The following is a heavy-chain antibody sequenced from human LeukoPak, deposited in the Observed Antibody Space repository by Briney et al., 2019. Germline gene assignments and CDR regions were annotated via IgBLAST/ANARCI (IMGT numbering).Heavy chain of an antibody. V-gene: IGHV3-64*01. CDR3: ARGSHFYGSGSYYNEPLDY. J-gene: IGHJ4*02. Sequence: GGSLILSCAASGFTFSNCAMHWVRQAPGKGLEYVSAISSTGDSTYYANSVRGRFTISRDNSKNTLYLQMGSLRAEDMAIYYCARGSHFYGSGSYYNEPLDYWGQGALVTLSS. CDR2: ISSTGDST. D-gene: IGHD3-10*01. CDR1: GFTFSNCA.